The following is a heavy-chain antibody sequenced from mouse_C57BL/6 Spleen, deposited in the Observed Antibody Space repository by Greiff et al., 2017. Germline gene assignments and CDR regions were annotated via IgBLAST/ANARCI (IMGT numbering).Heavy chain of an antibody. CDR3: ARDYGSWDYYAMDY. J-gene: IGHJ4*01. CDR1: GYTFTSYG. CDR2: IYPRSGNT. Sequence: QVQLQQPGAELARPGDSVKLSCKASGYTFTSYGISWVKQRTGQGLEWIGEIYPRSGNTYYNEKFKGKATLTADKSSSTAYMELRSLTSEDSAVYFCARDYGSWDYYAMDYWGQGTSVTVSS. V-gene: IGHV1-81*01. D-gene: IGHD1-1*01.